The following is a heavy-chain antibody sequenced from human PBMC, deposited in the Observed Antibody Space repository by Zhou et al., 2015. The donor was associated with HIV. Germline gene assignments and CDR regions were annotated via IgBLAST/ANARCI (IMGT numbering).Heavy chain of an antibody. V-gene: IGHV1-18*01. D-gene: IGHD3-22*01. Sequence: QVQLVQSGTEVKKPGSSVKVSCKASGGTFSGSDISWVRQAPGQGLEWMGWIYNGNTNYAQKFQGRVTMTTDTSTSTGYMELRSLRSDDTATYFCARDDSSGYHSFDYWGQGTLVTVS. CDR1: GGTFSGSD. CDR3: ARDDSSGYHSFDY. CDR2: IYNGNT. J-gene: IGHJ4*02.